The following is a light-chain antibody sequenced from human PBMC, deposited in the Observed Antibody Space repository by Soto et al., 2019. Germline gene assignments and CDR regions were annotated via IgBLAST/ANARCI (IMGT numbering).Light chain of an antibody. CDR2: AAS. CDR3: QQLNTYPVT. J-gene: IGKJ4*01. V-gene: IGKV1-9*01. CDR1: QGVSRY. Sequence: PWTQSPSSLSASVGDSVTITGRASQGVSRYLSWYQKKPGRDPIILISAASTLQSGVPARFSGSGSGTDFNLSITSLQTEDFATYYCQQLNTYPVTFGGGTKVDIK.